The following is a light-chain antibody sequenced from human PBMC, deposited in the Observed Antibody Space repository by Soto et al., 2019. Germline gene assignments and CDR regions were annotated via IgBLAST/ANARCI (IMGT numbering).Light chain of an antibody. CDR2: VAS. J-gene: IGKJ4*01. V-gene: IGKV3-15*01. CDR1: QSVSSH. CDR3: QQYHKWPVT. Sequence: EIVVTQSPVTLSVSPGERVTLPCRASQSVSSHVAWYQQKPGQAPRILIYVASTRATGVPARFSGSGSGTAFTLTISSLQSEDFAVYYCQQYHKWPVTFGGGTRVEMK.